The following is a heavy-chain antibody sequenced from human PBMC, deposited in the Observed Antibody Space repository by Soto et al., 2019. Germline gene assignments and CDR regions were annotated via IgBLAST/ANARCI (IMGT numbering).Heavy chain of an antibody. J-gene: IGHJ3*02. Sequence: EVQLVESGGGLVKPGGSLRLSCAASGFTFSSYSMNWVRQAPGKGLEWVSSISSSSSYIYYSDSVTGRFTISRDNAKNSLYLQMNSLRAEDTAVYYCTRAAEQRYFAWSPNHADSFDIWGQGTMVTVTS. D-gene: IGHD3-9*01. V-gene: IGHV3-21*01. CDR3: TRAAEQRYFAWSPNHADSFDI. CDR2: ISSSSSYI. CDR1: GFTFSSYS.